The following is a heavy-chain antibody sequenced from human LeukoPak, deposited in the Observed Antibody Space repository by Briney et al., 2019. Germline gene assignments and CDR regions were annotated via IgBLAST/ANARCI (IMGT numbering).Heavy chain of an antibody. CDR2: IYYSGST. CDR3: ARVRSYYDILTGYYDWFDP. Sequence: SETLSLTCTVSGGSISSYYWSWIRQPPGKGLEWIGYIYYSGSTNYNPSLKSRVTISVDTSKNQFSLKLSSVTAADTAVYYCARVRSYYDILTGYYDWFDPWGQGTLVTVSS. CDR1: GGSISSYY. V-gene: IGHV4-59*01. J-gene: IGHJ5*02. D-gene: IGHD3-9*01.